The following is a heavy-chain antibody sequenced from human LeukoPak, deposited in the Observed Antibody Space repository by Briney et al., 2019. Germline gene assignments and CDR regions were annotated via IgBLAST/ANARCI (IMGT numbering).Heavy chain of an antibody. CDR2: INERATII. CDR3: VRDLILVWTPGDDFDH. D-gene: IGHD3-16*01. CDR1: GFTFSNYW. J-gene: IGHJ4*02. Sequence: PGGSPRLSCAASGFTFSNYWMHWVRQAPGKGLEWVSRINERATIISYADSVKGRFTISRENARNTLYLQMNSLTAEDTAVYYCVRDLILVWTPGDDFDHWGQGTLVTVSS. V-gene: IGHV3-74*01.